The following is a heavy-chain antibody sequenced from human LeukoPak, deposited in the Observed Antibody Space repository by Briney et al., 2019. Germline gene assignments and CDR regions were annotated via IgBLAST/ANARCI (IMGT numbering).Heavy chain of an antibody. CDR2: ISASNGNT. CDR1: AYTFTSYA. V-gene: IGHV1-18*01. D-gene: IGHD1-26*01. Sequence: WASVKVSCKASAYTFTSYAISWVRQAPGQGLEWMGWISASNGNTNCAQKLHGRVTMTTDTSTNTVYMELRSLRFDDTAVYYCARDLAGVVGVTAWFDPWGQGTLVTVSS. CDR3: ARDLAGVVGVTAWFDP. J-gene: IGHJ5*02.